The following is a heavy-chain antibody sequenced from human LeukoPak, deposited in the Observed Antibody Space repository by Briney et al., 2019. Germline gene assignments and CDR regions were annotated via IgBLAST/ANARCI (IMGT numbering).Heavy chain of an antibody. V-gene: IGHV6-1*01. Sequence: SQTLSLTCAISGDSVSSNSAAWNWIRQSPSRGLEWLGRTYYRSKWYNDYAVSVKSRITINPDTSKNQFSLQLNSVTPEDTAVYYCARDDRQDTGGPITMVRGVIIKGWFDPWGQGTLVTVSS. CDR3: ARDDRQDTGGPITMVRGVIIKGWFDP. CDR2: TYYRSKWYN. CDR1: GDSVSSNSAA. J-gene: IGHJ5*02. D-gene: IGHD3-10*01.